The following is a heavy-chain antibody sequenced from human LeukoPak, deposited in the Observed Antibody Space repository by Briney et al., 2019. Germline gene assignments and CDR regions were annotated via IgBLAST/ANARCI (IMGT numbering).Heavy chain of an antibody. CDR1: GFTFSIYS. CDR3: ARVRPGYYCDY. CDR2: ISKNSVDI. Sequence: PGGSLRLSCVASGFTFSIYSMNWVRQAPGKGLEWVSYISKNSVDIYNADSVRGRFTISRDNAKNSLYLQMNSLRAEDTAVYYCARVRPGYYCDYWGQGILVTVSS. J-gene: IGHJ4*02. V-gene: IGHV3-21*05.